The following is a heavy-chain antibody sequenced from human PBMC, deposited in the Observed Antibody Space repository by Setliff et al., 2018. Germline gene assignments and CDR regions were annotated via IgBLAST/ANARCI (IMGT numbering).Heavy chain of an antibody. CDR1: GYTFTSYG. CDR2: ISPYNGNT. CDR3: ARDPRRAGGY. V-gene: IGHV1-18*01. D-gene: IGHD3-10*01. J-gene: IGHJ4*02. Sequence: ASVKVSCKASGYTFTSYGISWVRQAPGQGFEWMGWISPYNGNTNYAYNLKGRVTMTTDTSTTTAYMELRSLRSDDTAVYYCARDPRRAGGYWGQGTLVTVSS.